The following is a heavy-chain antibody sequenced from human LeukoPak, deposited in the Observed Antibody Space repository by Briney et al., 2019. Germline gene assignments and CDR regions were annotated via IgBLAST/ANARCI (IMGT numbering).Heavy chain of an antibody. CDR2: INHSGST. D-gene: IGHD3-10*01. V-gene: IGHV4-34*01. Sequence: SETLSLTCAVYGGSFSGYYWSWIRQPPGKGLEWIGEINHSGSTNYNPSLESRVTISVDTSKNQFSLKLSSVTAADTAVYYCARHPFMYYYGSGPFGYWGQGTLVTVSS. J-gene: IGHJ4*02. CDR3: ARHPFMYYYGSGPFGY. CDR1: GGSFSGYY.